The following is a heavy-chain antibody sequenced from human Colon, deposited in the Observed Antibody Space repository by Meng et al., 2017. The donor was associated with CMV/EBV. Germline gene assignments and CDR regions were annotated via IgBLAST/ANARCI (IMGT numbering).Heavy chain of an antibody. D-gene: IGHD5-12*01. Sequence: EVLVVESGGGLVQHGGSLRLSCAASGSTFRTYWMHWVRQVPGKGLVWVARINSDGSRTRYVDSVKGRFIISRDNAKNTVYLQMNSLRADDTAIYYCTNFGYSGYDEDYWGQGTLVTVSS. CDR1: GSTFRTYW. J-gene: IGHJ4*02. CDR2: INSDGSRT. CDR3: TNFGYSGYDEDY. V-gene: IGHV3-74*02.